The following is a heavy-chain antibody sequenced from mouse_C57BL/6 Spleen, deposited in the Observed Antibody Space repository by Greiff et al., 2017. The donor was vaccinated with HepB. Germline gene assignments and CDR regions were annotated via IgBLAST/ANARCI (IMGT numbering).Heavy chain of an antibody. CDR1: GFTFSTYG. D-gene: IGHD2-4*01. Sequence: EVMLVESGGDLVKPGGSLKLSCAASGFTFSTYGMSWVRQTPDKRLEWVATISSGGSYTYYPDSVKGRFTISRDNAKNTLYLQMSSRKSEDTAMYYCARHFDYDGYFDVWGTGTTVTVSS. CDR2: ISSGGSYT. V-gene: IGHV5-6*01. CDR3: ARHFDYDGYFDV. J-gene: IGHJ1*03.